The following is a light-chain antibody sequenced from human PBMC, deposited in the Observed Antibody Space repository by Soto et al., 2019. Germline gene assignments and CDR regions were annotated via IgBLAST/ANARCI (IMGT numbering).Light chain of an antibody. CDR3: QQYGNYPST. CDR2: EAS. Sequence: DIQMTQSPSTLSASVGDRVTITCRASQSVRSWLAWYQQKPGRAPKFLIYEASILQSGVPSRFSGSGSGTEFTLTISNLQADDFATYYCQQYGNYPSTFGGGTKVEIK. CDR1: QSVRSW. V-gene: IGKV1-5*01. J-gene: IGKJ4*01.